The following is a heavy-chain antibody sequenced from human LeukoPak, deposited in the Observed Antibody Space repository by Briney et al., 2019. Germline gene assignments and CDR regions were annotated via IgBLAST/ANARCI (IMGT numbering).Heavy chain of an antibody. V-gene: IGHV3-66*01. CDR1: GFTVSNNY. D-gene: IGHD6-6*01. Sequence: GGSLRLSCSASGFTVSNNYMRWVRQAPGKGLEWGSLIYSGGATFYADAVKGRFTISRDGSKNTLYLQMNSLRAEDTAVYYCARDPPAVAANTYGWGQGTLVTVSS. CDR3: ARDPPAVAANTYG. J-gene: IGHJ4*02. CDR2: IYSGGAT.